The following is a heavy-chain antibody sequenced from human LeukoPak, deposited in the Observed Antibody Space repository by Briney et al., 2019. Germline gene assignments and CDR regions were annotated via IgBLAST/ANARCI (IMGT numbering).Heavy chain of an antibody. Sequence: GGSLRLSCAASGFTFSDYYMSWIRQAPGKGLEWVSYISSSGSTIYYADSVKGRFTISRDNAKNSLYLQMNSLRAEDTAVYYCAKYSSSWYIGLSRYEGYFDYWGQGTLVTVSS. D-gene: IGHD6-13*01. CDR3: AKYSSSWYIGLSRYEGYFDY. V-gene: IGHV3-11*01. J-gene: IGHJ4*02. CDR2: ISSSGSTI. CDR1: GFTFSDYY.